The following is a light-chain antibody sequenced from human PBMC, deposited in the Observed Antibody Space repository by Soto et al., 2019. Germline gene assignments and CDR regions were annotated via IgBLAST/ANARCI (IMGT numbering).Light chain of an antibody. CDR3: LLSYNGPYV. J-gene: IGLJ1*01. CDR1: TGAVTNGNY. V-gene: IGLV7-46*01. CDR2: DTT. Sequence: QAVVTQEPSLTVSPGGTVTLTCGSSTGAVTNGNYPYWFQQKPGQAPRTLIYDTTNRHSWTPARFSGSLLGGKAALTLSGAHPEDDDEYYCLLSYNGPYVFGTGTKVTVL.